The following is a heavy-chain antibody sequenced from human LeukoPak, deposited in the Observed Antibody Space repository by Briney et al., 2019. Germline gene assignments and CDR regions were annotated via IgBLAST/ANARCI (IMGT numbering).Heavy chain of an antibody. D-gene: IGHD2-15*01. CDR3: ARDLCSGGSCYSHY. Sequence: GGSLRLSCAASGFTFSSYAMHWVRQAPGKGLEWVAVISYDGSNKYYADSVKGRCTISRDNSKNTLYLQMNSLRAEDTAVYYCARDLCSGGSCYSHYWGQGTLVTVSS. J-gene: IGHJ4*02. CDR2: ISYDGSNK. V-gene: IGHV3-30-3*01. CDR1: GFTFSSYA.